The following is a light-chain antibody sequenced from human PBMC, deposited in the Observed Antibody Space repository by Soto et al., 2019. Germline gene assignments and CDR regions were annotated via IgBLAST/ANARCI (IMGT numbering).Light chain of an antibody. V-gene: IGLV1-51*01. J-gene: IGLJ1*01. CDR1: SSNIGGNS. CDR3: GSWDSSLSAYV. CDR2: DDN. Sequence: QSVLTRPPSVSAAPGQKVTISCSGSSSNIGGNSVSWYQQLPGTAPKLLIYDDNKRPSGIPDRFSGSESGTSATLGITGFQTGDEADYYCGSWDSSLSAYVFGTGTKV.